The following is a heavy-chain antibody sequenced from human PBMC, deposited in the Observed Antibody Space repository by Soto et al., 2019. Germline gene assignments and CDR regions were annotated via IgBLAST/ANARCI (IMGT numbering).Heavy chain of an antibody. D-gene: IGHD6-19*01. Sequence: GESLKISCAASGFTFSSYSMNWVRQAPGKGLEWGSYISSSSSTIYYADSVKGRFTISRDNAKNSLYLQMNSLRDEDTAVYYCARDHRDSSGWYVDYWGQGTLVTVSS. CDR2: ISSSSSTI. J-gene: IGHJ4*02. V-gene: IGHV3-48*02. CDR1: GFTFSSYS. CDR3: ARDHRDSSGWYVDY.